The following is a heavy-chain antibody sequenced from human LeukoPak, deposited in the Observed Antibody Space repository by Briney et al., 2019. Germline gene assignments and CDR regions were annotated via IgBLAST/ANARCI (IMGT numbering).Heavy chain of an antibody. V-gene: IGHV3-21*04. D-gene: IGHD3-22*01. Sequence: SVKGRFTISRDNAKNSLYLQMNSLRAEDTAVYYCARDRNYYDSSGYYLHWFDPWGQGTLVTVSS. J-gene: IGHJ5*02. CDR3: ARDRNYYDSSGYYLHWFDP.